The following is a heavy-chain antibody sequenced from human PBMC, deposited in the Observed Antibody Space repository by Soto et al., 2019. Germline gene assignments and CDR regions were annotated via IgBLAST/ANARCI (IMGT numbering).Heavy chain of an antibody. CDR2: VYHSGST. D-gene: IGHD2-15*01. Sequence: SETRSLTCTVSGGSISRSGYYWSWIRQHPGKGLEWIACVYHSGSTYYNPSLKSRLTISLDTSNNQFSLKLSSVTAADAAVYYCARNGICSGYGCYRGGRFDPWGQGTLVTVSS. J-gene: IGHJ5*02. CDR3: ARNGICSGYGCYRGGRFDP. CDR1: GGSISRSGYY. V-gene: IGHV4-31*03.